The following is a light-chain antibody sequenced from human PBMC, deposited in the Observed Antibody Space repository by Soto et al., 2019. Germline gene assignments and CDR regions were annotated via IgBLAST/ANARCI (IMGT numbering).Light chain of an antibody. Sequence: QSVLTQPPSVSGAPGQRVTISCTGSSSNIWAGYDVHWYQQLPGTAPKLLIYGSTNRPSGVPDRFSGSKSGTSASLAITGLQANDEADYYCQSYDSSLSGSVFGGGTQLT. J-gene: IGLJ7*01. CDR2: GST. V-gene: IGLV1-40*01. CDR1: SSNIWAGYD. CDR3: QSYDSSLSGSV.